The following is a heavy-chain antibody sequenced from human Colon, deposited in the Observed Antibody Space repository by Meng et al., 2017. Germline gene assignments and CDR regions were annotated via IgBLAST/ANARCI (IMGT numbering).Heavy chain of an antibody. Sequence: GESLKISCAASGFTFSSYAMHWVRQAPGKGLEWVAVIWYDGSNKYYADSVKGRFTISRDNSKNTLYLQMNSLRAEDTAVYYCARDSGAYSSGWYFSSPFDYWGQGTLVTVSS. CDR1: GFTFSSYA. CDR3: ARDSGAYSSGWYFSSPFDY. V-gene: IGHV3-33*01. D-gene: IGHD6-19*01. J-gene: IGHJ4*02. CDR2: IWYDGSNK.